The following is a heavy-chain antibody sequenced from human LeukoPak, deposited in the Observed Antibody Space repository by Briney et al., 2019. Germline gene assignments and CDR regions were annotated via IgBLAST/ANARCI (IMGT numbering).Heavy chain of an antibody. J-gene: IGHJ3*02. Sequence: PSETLSLTCTVSGGSISSGDYYWSWIRQPPGKGLEWIGYFDYSGSTYYNPSLKSRVSISVDTSKNQFSLIVSSVSAADTAVYYCARDRGYRGSYFPHGNDAFDIWGQGTMVTVSS. CDR2: FDYSGST. D-gene: IGHD1-26*01. V-gene: IGHV4-30-4*01. CDR3: ARDRGYRGSYFPHGNDAFDI. CDR1: GGSISSGDYY.